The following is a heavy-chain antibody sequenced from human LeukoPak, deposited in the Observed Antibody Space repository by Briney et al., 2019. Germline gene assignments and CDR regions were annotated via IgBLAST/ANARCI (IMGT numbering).Heavy chain of an antibody. CDR1: GFTFSSYG. Sequence: GGSLRLSCAASGFTFSSYGVHWVRQAPGKGVEGVAVIWYDGSNKYYADSVKGGFTISRDNSKNTLYLQMNSLRAEDTAVYYCARDRHSSSWYDFGYWGQGTLVTVSS. D-gene: IGHD6-13*01. V-gene: IGHV3-33*01. CDR2: IWYDGSNK. CDR3: ARDRHSSSWYDFGY. J-gene: IGHJ4*02.